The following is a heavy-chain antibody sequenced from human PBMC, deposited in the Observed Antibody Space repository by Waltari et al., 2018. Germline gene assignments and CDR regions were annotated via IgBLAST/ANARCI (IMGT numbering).Heavy chain of an antibody. CDR2: ISSSSSFI. CDR3: VRGAYRISYYFDY. V-gene: IGHV3-21*02. J-gene: IGHJ4*02. Sequence: EVQLVESGGGLVKPGGSLRLSCAASGFSFDSYSLNWVRQAPEKGLGGVSSISSSSSFIYYADSVKGRFTISRDNAENSLHLQMNSLRAEDTAVYYCVRGAYRISYYFDYWGQGTLVTVSS. CDR1: GFSFDSYS. D-gene: IGHD6-6*01.